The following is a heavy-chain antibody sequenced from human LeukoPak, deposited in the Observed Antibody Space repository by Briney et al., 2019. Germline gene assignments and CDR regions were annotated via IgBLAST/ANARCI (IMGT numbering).Heavy chain of an antibody. J-gene: IGHJ4*02. CDR1: GFTFSSYA. D-gene: IGHD3-22*01. CDR2: ISGSGGST. CDR3: AKLHYYDSSGLVNC. V-gene: IGHV3-23*01. Sequence: GGSLRLSCAASGFTFSSYAMSWVRQAPGKGLEWVSAISGSGGSTYYADSVKGRFTISRDNSKNTLYLQMNSLRAEDTAVYYCAKLHYYDSSGLVNCWGQGTLVTVSS.